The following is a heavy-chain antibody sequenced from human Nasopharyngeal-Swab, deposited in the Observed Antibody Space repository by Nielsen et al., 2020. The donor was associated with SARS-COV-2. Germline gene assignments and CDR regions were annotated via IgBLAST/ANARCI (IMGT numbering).Heavy chain of an antibody. J-gene: IGHJ6*02. Sequence: GESLKISCAVSGLTVSSTYMSWVRQAPGKGLEWVSVTEIGTTHYADSVKGRFTISRDNSKNTLYLQMNSLRAEDTAVYYCARDHLMTVTIPYYYYGMDVWGQGTTVTVSS. V-gene: IGHV3-53*01. CDR1: GLTVSSTY. CDR2: TEIGTT. CDR3: ARDHLMTVTIPYYYYGMDV. D-gene: IGHD4-11*01.